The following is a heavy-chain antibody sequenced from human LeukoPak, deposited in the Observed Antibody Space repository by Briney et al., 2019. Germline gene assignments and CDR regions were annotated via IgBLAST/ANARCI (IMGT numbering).Heavy chain of an antibody. CDR3: ARGGFGYSYGPYYFDY. CDR1: GGSFSGYY. D-gene: IGHD5-18*01. Sequence: SETLSLTCAVYGGSFSGYYWSWIRQPPGKGLELIGEINHSGSTNYNPSLKSRVTISVDTSKNQFSLKLSSVTAADTAVHYCARGGFGYSYGPYYFDYWGQGTLVTVSS. J-gene: IGHJ4*02. V-gene: IGHV4-34*01. CDR2: INHSGST.